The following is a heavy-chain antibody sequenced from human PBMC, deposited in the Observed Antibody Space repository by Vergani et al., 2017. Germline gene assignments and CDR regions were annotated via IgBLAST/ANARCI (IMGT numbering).Heavy chain of an antibody. Sequence: VQLVESGGGLVKPGGSLRLSCAASGFTFSDFSMSWVRQAPGKGLEWVSGISASGAPTYYADSVKGRVTISRDDSKNTVYLQINSLRAEDTAFYYCADLYGDDGFSPFWGQGTLVTVSS. J-gene: IGHJ4*02. CDR3: ADLYGDDGFSPF. V-gene: IGHV3-23*04. CDR2: ISASGAPT. D-gene: IGHD2-21*01. CDR1: GFTFSDFS.